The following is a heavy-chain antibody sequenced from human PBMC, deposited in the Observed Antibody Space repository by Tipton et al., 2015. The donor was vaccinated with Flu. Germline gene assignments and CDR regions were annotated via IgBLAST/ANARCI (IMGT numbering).Heavy chain of an antibody. V-gene: IGHV4-38-2*02. J-gene: IGHJ4*02. CDR3: ARVPRFGNSFWGYFDF. CDR2: IHTSAGT. CDR1: GDSLGSSYY. D-gene: IGHD3-10*01. Sequence: TLSLTCSVSGDSLGSSYYWAWIRQPPGRGLEWIGNIHTSAGTYYNLSLKSRVTISVDRSKNQFSLNLRSVTAADTAVYYCARVPRFGNSFWGYFDFWGQGAPVTVSS.